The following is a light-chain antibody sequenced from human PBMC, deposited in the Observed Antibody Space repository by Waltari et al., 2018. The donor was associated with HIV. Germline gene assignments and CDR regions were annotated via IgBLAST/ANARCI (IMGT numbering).Light chain of an antibody. Sequence: QPALTQPRPVPGSPGQSVTIPCTGPSCDIAGYNYVSWYQQHPGKAPKLMIYDVSKRPARVPDRISGAKSGNTASLTISGLQADDKADYYCCSYAGTYTPDVFGTGTKVTVL. CDR3: CSYAGTYTPDV. J-gene: IGLJ1*01. CDR2: DVS. V-gene: IGLV2-11*01. CDR1: SCDIAGYNY.